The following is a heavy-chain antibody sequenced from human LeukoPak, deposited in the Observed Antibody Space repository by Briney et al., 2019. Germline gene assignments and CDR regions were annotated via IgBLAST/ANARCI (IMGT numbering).Heavy chain of an antibody. CDR1: GFTFSSYS. Sequence: GGSLRLSCAASGFTFSSYSMNWVRQAPGKGLEWVSYISSSSSTIYYADSVKGRFTISRDNAKNSLYLQMNSLRAEDTAVYYCGRDSSSWYQFGFNWFDPWGQGTLVTVSS. D-gene: IGHD6-13*01. V-gene: IGHV3-48*01. CDR3: GRDSSSWYQFGFNWFDP. CDR2: ISSSSSTI. J-gene: IGHJ5*02.